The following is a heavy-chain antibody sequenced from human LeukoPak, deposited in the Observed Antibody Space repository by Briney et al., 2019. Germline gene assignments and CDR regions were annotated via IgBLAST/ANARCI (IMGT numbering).Heavy chain of an antibody. CDR3: ARRELTDDY. D-gene: IGHD1-7*01. CDR1: GGSISSSSYY. J-gene: IGHJ4*02. Sequence: SETLSLTCTVSGGSISSSSYYWGWIRQPPGKGLEWIGSIYYSGSTYYNPFLKSRVTISVDTSKNQFSLKLSSVTAADTAVYYCARRELTDDYWGQGTLVTVSS. CDR2: IYYSGST. V-gene: IGHV4-39*01.